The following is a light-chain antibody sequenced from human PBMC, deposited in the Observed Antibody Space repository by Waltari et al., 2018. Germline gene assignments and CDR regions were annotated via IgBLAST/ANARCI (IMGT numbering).Light chain of an antibody. J-gene: IGKJ4*01. CDR1: QSVTSN. CDR3: QQYFTTPLT. CDR2: TAS. Sequence: EIVMTQFPATLSVSPGETATLSCRASQSVTSNLAWYQQKPGQAPRLLIYTASTRATGISARFSGSGSGTEFTLTISGVQAEDVAVYYCQQYFTTPLTFGGGTKVEIK. V-gene: IGKV3-15*01.